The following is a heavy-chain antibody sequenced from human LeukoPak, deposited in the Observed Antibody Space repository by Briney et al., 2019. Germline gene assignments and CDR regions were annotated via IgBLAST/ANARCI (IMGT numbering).Heavy chain of an antibody. CDR2: IYFSGST. V-gene: IGHV4-39*07. CDR3: VRGRGPWGY. J-gene: IGHJ4*02. Sequence: PSETLSLTCTVSGGSISRTTYFWGWIRQPPGKGLEWIATIYFSGSTNYNPSLKSRVTISVDTSKNQFFLKLSSVTAADTAVYYCVRGRGPWGYWGQGTLVTVSS. CDR1: GGSISRTTYF. D-gene: IGHD3-10*01.